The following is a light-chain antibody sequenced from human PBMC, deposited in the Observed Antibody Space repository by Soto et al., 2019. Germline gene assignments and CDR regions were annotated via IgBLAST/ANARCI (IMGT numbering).Light chain of an antibody. Sequence: EILLTQSPGTLSLSPGERATLSCRASQSVRNSYLAWYQQKPGQAPRLLIYGASGRATGIPDRFSGSGSGTDFTLTISRLEPEDLAVYYCQQYGSSPYAFGQGTKLEI. V-gene: IGKV3-20*01. CDR1: QSVRNSY. CDR3: QQYGSSPYA. CDR2: GAS. J-gene: IGKJ2*01.